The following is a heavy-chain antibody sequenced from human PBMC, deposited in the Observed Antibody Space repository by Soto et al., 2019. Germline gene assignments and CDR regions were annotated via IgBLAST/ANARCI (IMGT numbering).Heavy chain of an antibody. Sequence: LRRTLSLTCAVSGGSISSSNWWSWVRQPPGKGLEWIGEIYHSGSTNYNPSLKSRVTISVDKSKNQFSLKLSSVTAADTAVYYCARTRRAARPTYYYYGMDVWGQGTTVTVSS. CDR2: IYHSGST. J-gene: IGHJ6*02. D-gene: IGHD6-6*01. CDR1: GGSISSSNW. V-gene: IGHV4-4*03. CDR3: ARTRRAARPTYYYYGMDV.